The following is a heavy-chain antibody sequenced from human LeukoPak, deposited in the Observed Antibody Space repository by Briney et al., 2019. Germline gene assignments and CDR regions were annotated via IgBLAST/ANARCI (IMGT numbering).Heavy chain of an antibody. J-gene: IGHJ4*02. D-gene: IGHD2-15*01. V-gene: IGHV3-23*01. CDR2: ISGSGAST. CDR3: AKQLGYCSDGSCYFPY. CDR1: GFTLSTNA. Sequence: GGSLRLSCLTSGFTLSTNAMSWVRQAPGKGLEWISGISGSGASTYYADSVKGRFTISRDNSKNTLYLQMNSLRAEDTAVYYCAKQLGYCSDGSCYFPYWGQGTLVTVSS.